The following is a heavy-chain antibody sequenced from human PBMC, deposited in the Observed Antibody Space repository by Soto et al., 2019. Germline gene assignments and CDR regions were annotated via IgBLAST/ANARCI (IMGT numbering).Heavy chain of an antibody. Sequence: GASVKVSCKASGGTFSSYAISWVRQAPGQGLEWMGGIIPIFGTANYAQKFQGRVTITADESTSTAYMELSSLRSEDTAVYYCARDGDYYGSGNPFDYWGQGTLVTVSS. D-gene: IGHD3-10*01. CDR3: ARDGDYYGSGNPFDY. V-gene: IGHV1-69*13. J-gene: IGHJ4*02. CDR1: GGTFSSYA. CDR2: IIPIFGTA.